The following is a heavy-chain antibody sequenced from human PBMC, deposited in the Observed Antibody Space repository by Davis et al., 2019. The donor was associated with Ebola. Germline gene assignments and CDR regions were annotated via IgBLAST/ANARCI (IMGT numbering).Heavy chain of an antibody. D-gene: IGHD3-10*02. CDR3: VRNRDYVDLGGYNFDF. J-gene: IGHJ4*02. CDR2: ISGGSSTI. Sequence: PGGSLRLSCAASGFTFSSYSMNWVRQAPGKGLEWVSYISGGSSTIYYADSVKGRFTISRDNAKNSLYLQLTSLRVEDTAVYYCVRNRDYVDLGGYNFDFWGQGTLVTVSS. CDR1: GFTFSSYS. V-gene: IGHV3-48*04.